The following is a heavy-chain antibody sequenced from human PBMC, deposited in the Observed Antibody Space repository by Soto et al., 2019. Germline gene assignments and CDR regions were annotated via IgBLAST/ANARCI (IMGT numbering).Heavy chain of an antibody. Sequence: AGGSLRLSCAASGFTFSSYAMHWVRQAPGKGLEWVAVISYDGSNKYYADSVKGRFTISRDNSKNTLYLQMNSLRAEDTAVYYCAREWTGSFDYWGQGTLVTVSS. D-gene: IGHD1-1*01. V-gene: IGHV3-30-3*01. CDR1: GFTFSSYA. CDR2: ISYDGSNK. CDR3: AREWTGSFDY. J-gene: IGHJ4*02.